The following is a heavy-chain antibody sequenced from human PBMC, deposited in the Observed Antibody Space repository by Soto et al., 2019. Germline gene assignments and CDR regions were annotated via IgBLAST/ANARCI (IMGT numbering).Heavy chain of an antibody. Sequence: QVQLVQSGAEVKKPGSSVKVSCKASGGTFSSYTISWVRQAPGQGLEWMGRIIPILGIANYAQKFQGRVTITADKSTSTAYMERSSLRSEDTAVYCWAGGGLPGYSSGSHAWGQGTLVTVSS. CDR1: GGTFSSYT. CDR3: AGGGLPGYSSGSHA. D-gene: IGHD6-19*01. J-gene: IGHJ5*02. V-gene: IGHV1-69*02. CDR2: IIPILGIA.